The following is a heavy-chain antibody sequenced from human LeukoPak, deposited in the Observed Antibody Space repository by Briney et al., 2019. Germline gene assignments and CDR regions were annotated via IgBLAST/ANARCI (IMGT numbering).Heavy chain of an antibody. Sequence: GSSVKVSCKASGGTFSSYASSWVRQAPGQGLEWMGGIIPIFGTANYAQKFQGRVTITTDESTSTAYMELSSLRSEDTAVYYCARGTVGATEFDYWGQGTLVTVSS. V-gene: IGHV1-69*05. CDR3: ARGTVGATEFDY. CDR1: GGTFSSYA. CDR2: IIPIFGTA. J-gene: IGHJ4*02. D-gene: IGHD1-26*01.